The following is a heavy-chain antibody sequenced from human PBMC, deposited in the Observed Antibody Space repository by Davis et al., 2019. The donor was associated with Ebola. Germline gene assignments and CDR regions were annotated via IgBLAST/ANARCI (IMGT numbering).Heavy chain of an antibody. J-gene: IGHJ4*02. D-gene: IGHD3-22*01. V-gene: IGHV3-9*01. CDR1: GFTFDDYA. CDR3: AKGFYDSSGYYLFDY. Sequence: PGGSLRLSCAASGFTFDDYAMHWVRHAPGKGLEWVSGISWNSGSIGYADSVKGRFTISRDNAKNSLYLQMNSLRAEDTALYYCAKGFYDSSGYYLFDYWGQGTLVTVSS. CDR2: ISWNSGSI.